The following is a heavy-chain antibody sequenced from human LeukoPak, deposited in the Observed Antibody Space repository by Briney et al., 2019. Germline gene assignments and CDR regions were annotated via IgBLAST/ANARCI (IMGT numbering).Heavy chain of an antibody. D-gene: IGHD3-22*01. CDR3: AKEDGTVVVSTFGD. CDR1: GFNFRTYG. Sequence: PGGSLRLSCAASGFNFRTYGMHWVRQAPGKGLEWVAFIQFDESSKNYADSAKGRFTISRDNSKNTVYLQVNSLRAEDTAVYYCAKEDGTVVVSTFGDWGQGTLVTVSS. CDR2: IQFDESSK. V-gene: IGHV3-30*02. J-gene: IGHJ4*02.